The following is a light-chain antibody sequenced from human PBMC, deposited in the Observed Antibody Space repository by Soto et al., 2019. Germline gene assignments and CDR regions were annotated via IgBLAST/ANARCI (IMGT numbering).Light chain of an antibody. V-gene: IGKV1-5*01. CDR1: QSISSW. J-gene: IGKJ2*01. Sequence: DIQMTQSPSTLSASVGDRVTITCRASQSISSWLAWYQQKPGKAPKLLIYDASSLESGVPSRFSGSGSGTDFTLTIDSLQPDDFATYYCQQTYITPYTFGQGTKLEIK. CDR2: DAS. CDR3: QQTYITPYT.